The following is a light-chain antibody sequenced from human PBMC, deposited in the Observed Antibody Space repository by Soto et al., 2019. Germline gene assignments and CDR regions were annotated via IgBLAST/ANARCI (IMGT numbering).Light chain of an antibody. CDR1: QSVRANS. V-gene: IGKV3-20*01. CDR2: DAS. J-gene: IGKJ4*01. CDR3: LQYYDWPPLT. Sequence: DIVLTQSPGTLSLSPGEGATLSCRASQSVRANSVAWYQQEPGQAPRVLIYDASSGATGIPDRFSGSGSGTDFTLAISRLEPEYFAVYYCLQYYDWPPLTLGGGTKV.